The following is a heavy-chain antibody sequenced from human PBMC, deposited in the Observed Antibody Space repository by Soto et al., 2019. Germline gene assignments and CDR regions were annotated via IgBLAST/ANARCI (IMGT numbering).Heavy chain of an antibody. D-gene: IGHD3-22*01. V-gene: IGHV4-31*03. CDR3: ARESRSGYYPNDY. Sequence: QVQLQESGPGLVKPSQTLSLTCTVSGGSISSGGYYWSWIRQHPGKGLEWIGYIYYSGSTYYNPSPKSRVTISVDTSKTQFSLKLSSVTAADTAVYYCARESRSGYYPNDYWGQGTLVTVSS. CDR1: GGSISSGGYY. CDR2: IYYSGST. J-gene: IGHJ4*02.